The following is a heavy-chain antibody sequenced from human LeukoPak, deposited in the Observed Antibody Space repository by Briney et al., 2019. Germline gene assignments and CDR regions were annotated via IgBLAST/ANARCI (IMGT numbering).Heavy chain of an antibody. CDR3: ARESGYYDSSGYSHYGMDV. D-gene: IGHD3-22*01. V-gene: IGHV3-74*01. CDR2: INSDGSAT. Sequence: PGGSLRLSCAASGFTFGSPWMHWVRQAPGKGLVWVSRINSDGSATAYADSVKGRFTISRDNAENTLYLQMNSLRAEDTAVYYCARESGYYDSSGYSHYGMDVWGQGTTVTVSS. J-gene: IGHJ6*02. CDR1: GFTFGSPW.